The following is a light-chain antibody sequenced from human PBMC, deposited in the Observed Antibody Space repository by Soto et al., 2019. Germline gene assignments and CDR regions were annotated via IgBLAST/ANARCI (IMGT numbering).Light chain of an antibody. V-gene: IGKV3-15*01. Sequence: EVVLTQSPATLSVSPGDRVTLSCRASQTVHTNLAWFQQKPGQAPKLLIYGASTRDTGVPARFTGSGSGTEFTLTISSLQSEDFAVYFCQQYNNWPPWTFGQGTKVEI. CDR1: QTVHTN. CDR3: QQYNNWPPWT. J-gene: IGKJ1*01. CDR2: GAS.